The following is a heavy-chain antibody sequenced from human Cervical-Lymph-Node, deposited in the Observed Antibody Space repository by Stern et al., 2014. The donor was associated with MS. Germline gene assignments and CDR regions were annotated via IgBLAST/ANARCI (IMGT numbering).Heavy chain of an antibody. CDR2: IFPGGSDI. CDR3: ARQRYFDY. V-gene: IGHV5-51*01. Sequence: EVQLVESGPEVKRPAESLKISCQASGYTFTSYWIGWVRQMPGKGLEWLAIIFPGGSDIRYSPSFQGQVTISADKSSSPAYLQWNNLKASDTAIYYCARQRYFDYWGQGTLVTVSS. J-gene: IGHJ4*02. CDR1: GYTFTSYW.